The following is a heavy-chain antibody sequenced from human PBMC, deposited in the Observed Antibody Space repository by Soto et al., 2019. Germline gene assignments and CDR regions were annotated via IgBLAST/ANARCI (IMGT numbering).Heavy chain of an antibody. CDR2: IYYSGST. CDR1: GGSVSSGSYY. Sequence: QVQLQESGPGLVKPSETLSLTCTVSGGSVSSGSYYWSWIRQPPGKGLEWIAYIYYSGSTNYNPSLKSRVTISVDTSKNQFSLKLSSVTAADTAVYYCASVTRTCISTSCYRYYYGMDVWGQGTTVTVSS. V-gene: IGHV4-61*01. J-gene: IGHJ6*02. D-gene: IGHD2-2*02. CDR3: ASVTRTCISTSCYRYYYGMDV.